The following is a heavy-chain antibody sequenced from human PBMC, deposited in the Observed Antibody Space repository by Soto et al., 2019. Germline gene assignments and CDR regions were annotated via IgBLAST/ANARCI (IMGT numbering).Heavy chain of an antibody. CDR2: ISAKKGNT. CDR1: GYTFTSYG. V-gene: IGHV1-18*04. J-gene: IGHJ6*02. Sequence: QGQLVQSGAEVKKPGASVKVSCKASGYTFTSYGISWVRQAPGQGLEWMGWISAKKGNTKYAQKFQGRVTMTTDTSTSTAYMELRSLRSDDTDVYYCAREILSHDFYFHGMDVWGQGTTVTVSS. CDR3: AREILSHDFYFHGMDV. D-gene: IGHD2-15*01.